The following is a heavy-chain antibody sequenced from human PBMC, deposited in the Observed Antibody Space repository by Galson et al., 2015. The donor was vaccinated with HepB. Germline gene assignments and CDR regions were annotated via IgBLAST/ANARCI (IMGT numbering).Heavy chain of an antibody. Sequence: SVKVSCKASGYTFTNHAMHWVRQAPGQRLEWMGWINAGIGNTKFSQKFQGRVTITRDTSASTVDMDLSSLTSEDTAVYYCARDGHSTSGGYYMDVWGKGTTVTVSS. CDR2: INAGIGNT. CDR3: ARDGHSTSGGYYMDV. CDR1: GYTFTNHA. D-gene: IGHD3-10*01. V-gene: IGHV1-3*01. J-gene: IGHJ6*03.